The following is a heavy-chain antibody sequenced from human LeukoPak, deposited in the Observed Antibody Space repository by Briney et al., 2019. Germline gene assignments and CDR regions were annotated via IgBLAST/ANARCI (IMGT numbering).Heavy chain of an antibody. D-gene: IGHD1-26*01. J-gene: IGHJ4*02. V-gene: IGHV3-30*02. Sequence: GGSLRLSCATSGYTFSSHGLHWVRQAPGKGLECVASIRHDGGDKYYSESVKGRFTISKDNTKNRLFLYMNSLRPEDTAVYYCVRWSGTYPLYYLDYWGQGTLVTVSS. CDR2: IRHDGGDK. CDR3: VRWSGTYPLYYLDY. CDR1: GYTFSSHG.